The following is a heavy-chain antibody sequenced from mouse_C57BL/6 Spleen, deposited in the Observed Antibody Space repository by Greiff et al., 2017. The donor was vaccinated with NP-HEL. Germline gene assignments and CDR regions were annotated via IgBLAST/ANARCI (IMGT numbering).Heavy chain of an antibody. CDR2: IDPEDGET. D-gene: IGHD2-4*01. Sequence: EVQVVESGAELVKPGASVKLSCTASGFNIKDYYMHWVKQRTEQGLEWIGRIDPEDGETKYAPKFQGKATITADTSSNTAYLQLSSLTSEDTAVYYCAWIYYDYEYYFDYWGQGTTLTVSS. J-gene: IGHJ2*01. V-gene: IGHV14-2*01. CDR1: GFNIKDYY. CDR3: AWIYYDYEYYFDY.